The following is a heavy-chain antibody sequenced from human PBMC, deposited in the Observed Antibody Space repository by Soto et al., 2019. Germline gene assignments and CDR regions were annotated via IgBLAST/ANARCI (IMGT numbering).Heavy chain of an antibody. CDR1: GFTFSSYG. V-gene: IGHV3-33*01. Sequence: GGSLRLSCAASGFTFSSYGMHWVRQAPGKGLEWVAVIWYDGSNKYYADSVKGRFTISRDNSKNTLYLQMNSLRAEDTAVYYCARDGLIVGAAAPNDYWGQGTLVTVSS. J-gene: IGHJ4*02. CDR2: IWYDGSNK. CDR3: ARDGLIVGAAAPNDY. D-gene: IGHD1-26*01.